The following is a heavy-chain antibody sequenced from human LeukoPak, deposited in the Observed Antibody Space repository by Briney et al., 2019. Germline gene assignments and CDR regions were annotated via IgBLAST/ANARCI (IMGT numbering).Heavy chain of an antibody. CDR3: ARTYYDFWSGYSKYYFDY. V-gene: IGHV1-18*01. CDR1: GYTFTSYG. D-gene: IGHD3-3*01. CDR2: ISAYNGNT. Sequence: APVKVSCKASGYTFTSYGISWVRQAPGQGLEWMGWISAYNGNTNYAQKLQGRVTMTTDTSTSTAYMELRSLRSDDTAVYYCARTYYDFWSGYSKYYFDYWGQGTLVTVSS. J-gene: IGHJ4*02.